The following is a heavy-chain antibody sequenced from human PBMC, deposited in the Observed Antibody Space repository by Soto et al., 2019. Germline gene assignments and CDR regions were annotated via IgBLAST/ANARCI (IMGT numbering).Heavy chain of an antibody. J-gene: IGHJ4*02. CDR1: GDSISSYS. V-gene: IGHV4-59*01. Sequence: QVQLQVSGPGLVKPSETLSLTCTVSGDSISSYSWSWIRQPPGKGLEWIGNIHYNGNTKYSPSLKSRVTMSVDTSTNHFSLKLISGTTADTAVYFCAREGNLGRWIQPLDSWGPGTLVTVSS. D-gene: IGHD2-2*03. CDR2: IHYNGNT. CDR3: AREGNLGRWIQPLDS.